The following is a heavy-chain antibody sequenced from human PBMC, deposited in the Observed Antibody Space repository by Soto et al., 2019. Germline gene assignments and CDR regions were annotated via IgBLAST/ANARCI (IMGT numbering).Heavy chain of an antibody. Sequence: GASVKVSCKASGYTFTGYYMHWVRQAPGQGLEWMGWINPNSGGTNYAQKFQGRVTMTRDTSISTAYMELSRLRSDDTAVYYCAREVSQSYDFWSGYFDYWGQGTLVTVSS. CDR1: GYTFTGYY. CDR3: AREVSQSYDFWSGYFDY. D-gene: IGHD3-3*01. J-gene: IGHJ4*02. V-gene: IGHV1-2*02. CDR2: INPNSGGT.